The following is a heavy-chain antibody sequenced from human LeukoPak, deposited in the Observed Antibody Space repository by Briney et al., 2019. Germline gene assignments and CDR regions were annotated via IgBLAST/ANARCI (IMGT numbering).Heavy chain of an antibody. Sequence: GSLRLSCAASGFSFNSDWMDWVRQAPGKGLEWVANIKHDESEKNYLDSVKGRFTISRDNSKNTLYLQMNSLRAEDTAVYYCASFAPYDAFDIWGQGTMVTVSS. CDR1: GFSFNSDW. J-gene: IGHJ3*02. CDR2: IKHDESEK. CDR3: ASFAPYDAFDI. V-gene: IGHV3-7*03.